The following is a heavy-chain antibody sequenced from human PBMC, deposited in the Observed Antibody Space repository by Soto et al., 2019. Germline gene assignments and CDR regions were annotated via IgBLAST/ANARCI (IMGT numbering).Heavy chain of an antibody. CDR2: IYYSGST. D-gene: IGHD4-17*01. Sequence: SETLSLTCTVSGGSISSGGYYWSWIRQHPGKGLEWIGYIYYSGSTYYNPSLKSRVTISVDTSKNQFSLKLGSVTAADTAVYYCAGSLTTVIPGGDYWGQGTLVTVSS. V-gene: IGHV4-31*03. CDR3: AGSLTTVIPGGDY. J-gene: IGHJ4*02. CDR1: GGSISSGGYY.